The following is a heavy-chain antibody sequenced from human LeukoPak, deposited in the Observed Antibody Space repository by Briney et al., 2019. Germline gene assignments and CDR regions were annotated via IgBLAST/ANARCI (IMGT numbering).Heavy chain of an antibody. V-gene: IGHV1-24*01. D-gene: IGHD1-1*01. J-gene: IGHJ6*02. Sequence: GASVKVSRKASGYTFTGYYMHWVRQAPGKGLEWMGRFDPEDGETIYARKFQGRVTMTEDTSTDTAYMELSSLRPEDTAVYFCAVSLTTGGYYGMDVWGQGTTVTVSS. CDR2: FDPEDGET. CDR1: GYTFTGYY. CDR3: AVSLTTGGYYGMDV.